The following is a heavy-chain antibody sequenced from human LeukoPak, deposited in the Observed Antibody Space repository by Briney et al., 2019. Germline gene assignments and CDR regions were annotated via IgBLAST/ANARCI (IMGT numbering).Heavy chain of an antibody. D-gene: IGHD3-22*01. Sequence: GGSLRLSCAASGFTFSSYAMSWVRQAPGKGLEWVSAISGGGGSTYYADSVKGRFTISRDSAKNSLYLQMNSLRAEDTAVYYCARDKYDSSGLPSYWGQGTLVTVSS. CDR2: ISGGGGST. J-gene: IGHJ4*02. V-gene: IGHV3-23*01. CDR3: ARDKYDSSGLPSY. CDR1: GFTFSSYA.